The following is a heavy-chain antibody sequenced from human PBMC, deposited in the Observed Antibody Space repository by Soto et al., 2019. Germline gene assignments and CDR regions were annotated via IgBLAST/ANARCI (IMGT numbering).Heavy chain of an antibody. J-gene: IGHJ4*02. D-gene: IGHD2-2*01. CDR3: ARSWGSTSCFFDY. V-gene: IGHV4-59*01. CDR2: IYYSGST. Sequence: SETLSLTCTVSGGSISSYYWSWIRQPPGKGLEWIGYIYYSGSTNYNPSLKSRVTISVDTSKNQLSLKLSSVTAADTAVYYCARSWGSTSCFFDYWGQGTLVTVSS. CDR1: GGSISSYY.